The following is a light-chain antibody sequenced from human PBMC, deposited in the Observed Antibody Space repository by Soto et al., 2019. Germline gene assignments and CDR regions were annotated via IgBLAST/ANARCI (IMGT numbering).Light chain of an antibody. CDR2: DAS. CDR3: QKFDRWPWT. Sequence: EILMTQSPGTLSVSPGERATLSCRASQSVSSNLAWYQQKPGQPPRLLIYDASTRATGVPARFSGSGSGTEFTLTINSLQSEDFAVYYCQKFDRWPWTFGQGTKVEIK. CDR1: QSVSSN. V-gene: IGKV3-15*01. J-gene: IGKJ1*01.